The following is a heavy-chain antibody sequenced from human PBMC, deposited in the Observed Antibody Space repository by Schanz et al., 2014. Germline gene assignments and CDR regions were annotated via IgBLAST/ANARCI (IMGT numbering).Heavy chain of an antibody. CDR1: GFTFTNYA. CDR2: ISDSGDTA. CDR3: AASSGWHPSTDY. J-gene: IGHJ4*02. Sequence: EVQLVQSGGGLVQPGGSLRLSCAASGFTFTNYAMSWVRQAPGKGLEWVSLISDSGDTAYYADSVKGRFTISRDNFKGALYLQMNSLRVEDTAVYYCAASSGWHPSTDYWGQGTLVTVSS. V-gene: IGHV3-23*04. D-gene: IGHD6-19*01.